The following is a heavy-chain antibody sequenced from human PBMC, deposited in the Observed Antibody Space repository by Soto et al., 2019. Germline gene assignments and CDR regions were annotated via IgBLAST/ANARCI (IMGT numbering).Heavy chain of an antibody. CDR2: INGGNGDT. V-gene: IGHV1-3*01. CDR3: ARDIVVAETSIPNYYYYGMDV. J-gene: IGHJ6*02. CDR1: GYSFTSYS. Sequence: QVHVVQSGAEVKRPGASVKVSCKASGYSFTSYSMHWMRQAPGQRLEWMGWINGGNGDTKYSQKFQGRVTITRATSASTAYMELRSLRSEDTAVYYCARDIVVAETSIPNYYYYGMDVWGQGTTVTVSS. D-gene: IGHD2-2*01.